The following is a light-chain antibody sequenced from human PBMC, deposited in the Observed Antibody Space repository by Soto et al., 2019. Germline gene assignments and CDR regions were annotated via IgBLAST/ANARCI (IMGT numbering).Light chain of an antibody. CDR2: GAS. V-gene: IGKV3-20*01. CDR3: QQYGSSPPCT. J-gene: IGKJ1*01. Sequence: EIVFTQSPGTLSLSPGERATLSCRASQSVSSSHLAWYQQKPGQAPRLLIYGASSRATGIPDRFSGSGSGTDFTLTISRLEPEDFAVYYCQQYGSSPPCTFGQGTQLEIK. CDR1: QSVSSSH.